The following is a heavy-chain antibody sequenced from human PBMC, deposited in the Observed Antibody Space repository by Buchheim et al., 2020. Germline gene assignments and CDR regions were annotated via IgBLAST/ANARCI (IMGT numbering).Heavy chain of an antibody. Sequence: EVQLVESGGGLVQPGGSLRLSCVASGFTLSGHWMHWVRQAPGKGLAWVSGISSDGSSTTFADSVRGGFTISRENPKNTLSLQMNSLRGEDTAVYYCVRGYDYWGQGIL. V-gene: IGHV3-74*03. J-gene: IGHJ4*02. CDR1: GFTLSGHW. CDR2: ISSDGSST. CDR3: VRGYDY. D-gene: IGHD1-26*01.